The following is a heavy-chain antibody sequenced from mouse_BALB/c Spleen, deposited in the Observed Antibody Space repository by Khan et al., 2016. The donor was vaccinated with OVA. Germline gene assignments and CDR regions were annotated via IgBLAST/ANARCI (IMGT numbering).Heavy chain of an antibody. V-gene: IGHV2-4-1*01. D-gene: IGHD2-14*01. Sequence: QVQLQQSGPGLVQPSQSLSITCTVTDFSLSTYGIHWVRQSPGKGLEWLGVIWSGGSTDYNAAFISRLSLSKDNSKSQVFFKMNSLQTDDTAIYYCTRVYYRYDRYFDVWGAGTTVTDAS. CDR2: IWSGGST. CDR3: TRVYYRYDRYFDV. CDR1: DFSLSTYG. J-gene: IGHJ1*01.